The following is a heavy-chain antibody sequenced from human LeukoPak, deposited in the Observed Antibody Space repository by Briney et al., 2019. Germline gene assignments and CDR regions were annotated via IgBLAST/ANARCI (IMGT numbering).Heavy chain of an antibody. CDR3: ASNYYDSSGYYYGDGMDV. V-gene: IGHV3-30*02. CDR1: GFTFSSYG. CDR2: TRYDGSNK. D-gene: IGHD3-22*01. J-gene: IGHJ6*02. Sequence: PGGSLRLSCAASGFTFSSYGMHWVRQAPGKGLEWVAFTRYDGSNKYYADSVKGRFTISRDNSKNTLYLQMNSLRAEDTAVYYCASNYYDSSGYYYGDGMDVWGQGTTVTVSS.